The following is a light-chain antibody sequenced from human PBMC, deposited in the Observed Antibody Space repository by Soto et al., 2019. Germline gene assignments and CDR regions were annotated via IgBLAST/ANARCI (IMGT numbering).Light chain of an antibody. V-gene: IGKV3-15*01. CDR3: QEYNNWPALT. Sequence: EIVLTQSPGTLSLSPGGRATLSCRASRSVSSNLAWYQQKPGQAPRLLISGASTRATGIPDRFSGSGSGTEFTLTISSLQSEDFAVYYCQEYNNWPALTFGGGTKVDIK. CDR1: RSVSSN. CDR2: GAS. J-gene: IGKJ4*01.